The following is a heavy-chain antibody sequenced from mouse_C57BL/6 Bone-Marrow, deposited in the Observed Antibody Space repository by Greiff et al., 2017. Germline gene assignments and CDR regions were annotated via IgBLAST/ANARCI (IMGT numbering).Heavy chain of an antibody. V-gene: IGHV5-4*01. Sequence: EVQGVESGGGLVKPGGSLKLSCAASGFTFSSYAMSWVRQTPEKRLEWVATISDGGSYTYYPDNVKGRFTISRDNAKNNLYLQMSHLKSEDTAMYYCARKGSNSAWFAYWGRGTLVTVTA. D-gene: IGHD2-5*01. CDR1: GFTFSSYA. J-gene: IGHJ3*01. CDR3: ARKGSNSAWFAY. CDR2: ISDGGSYT.